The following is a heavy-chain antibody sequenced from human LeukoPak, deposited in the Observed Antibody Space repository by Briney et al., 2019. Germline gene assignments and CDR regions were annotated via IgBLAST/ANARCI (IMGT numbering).Heavy chain of an antibody. Sequence: GKSLKISCKGSGYSFTTYWIGWVRQMPGKGLEWMGIIYPSDSDTRYSPSFQGQVTISADKSISIAYLQWSSLKASDTAMYYCARQGLVVTPPDYWGQGTLVTVSS. CDR1: GYSFTTYW. V-gene: IGHV5-51*01. CDR2: IYPSDSDT. CDR3: ARQGLVVTPPDY. J-gene: IGHJ4*02. D-gene: IGHD3-22*01.